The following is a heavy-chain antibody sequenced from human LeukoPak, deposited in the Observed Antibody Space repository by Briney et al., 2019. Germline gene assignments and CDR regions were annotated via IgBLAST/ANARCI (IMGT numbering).Heavy chain of an antibody. J-gene: IGHJ4*02. D-gene: IGHD3-22*01. V-gene: IGHV4-39*01. CDR2: IYYSGST. CDR1: GGSISSSSYY. CDR3: ARRGYDSSGYYYAY. Sequence: PSETLSLTCTVSGGSISSSSYYWGWIRQPPGTGLEWIGSIYYSGSTYYNPSLKSRVTISVDTSKNQFSLKLSSVAAADTAVYYCARRGYDSSGYYYAYWGQGTLVTVSS.